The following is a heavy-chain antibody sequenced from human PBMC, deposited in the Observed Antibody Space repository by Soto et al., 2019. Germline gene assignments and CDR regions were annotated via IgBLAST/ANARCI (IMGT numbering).Heavy chain of an antibody. CDR1: GITVSTSY. CDR2: TYSGGAT. D-gene: IGHD3-10*01. J-gene: IGHJ5*02. CDR3: ATSFLWFGELRS. Sequence: EVQLVESGGGLVQPGGSLRLSCAASGITVSTSYMSWVRQAPGKGLEWVSLTYSGGATYYADSVKGRFSISRDNFNNTVYLQMNSLRAEDTAMYYCATSFLWFGELRSWGQGTLVTVSS. V-gene: IGHV3-66*01.